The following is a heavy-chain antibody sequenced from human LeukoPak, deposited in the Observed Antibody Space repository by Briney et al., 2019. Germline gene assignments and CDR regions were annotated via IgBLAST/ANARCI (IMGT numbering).Heavy chain of an antibody. Sequence: GASVKVSCKASGYTFTGYYMHWVRQAPGQGLEWMGWINPNSGGTNYAQKFQGRVTMTRDTSISTAYMELSRLRSDDTAVYYCARDTAAPYYYDWGKRTYNWFDPWGQGTLVTVSS. CDR3: ARDTAAPYYYDWGKRTYNWFDP. V-gene: IGHV1-2*02. CDR1: GYTFTGYY. J-gene: IGHJ5*02. CDR2: INPNSGGT. D-gene: IGHD3-10*02.